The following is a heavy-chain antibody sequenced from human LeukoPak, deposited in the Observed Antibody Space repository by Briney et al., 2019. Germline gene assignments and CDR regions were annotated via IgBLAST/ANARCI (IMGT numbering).Heavy chain of an antibody. CDR1: GYTLTELS. V-gene: IGHV1-24*01. CDR3: ATVPYCSSTSCYGPVGVVDY. D-gene: IGHD2-2*01. Sequence: ASVKVSCKVSGYTLTELSMHWVRQAPGKGLGWMGGFDPEDGETIYAQRFQGRVTMTEDTSTDTAYMELSSLRSEDTAVYYCATVPYCSSTSCYGPVGVVDYWGQGTLVTVSS. CDR2: FDPEDGET. J-gene: IGHJ4*02.